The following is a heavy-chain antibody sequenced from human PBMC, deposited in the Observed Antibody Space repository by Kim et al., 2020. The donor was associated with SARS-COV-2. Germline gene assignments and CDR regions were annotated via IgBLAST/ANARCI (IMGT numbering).Heavy chain of an antibody. CDR2: NT. CDR3: ARANDYGFDY. V-gene: IGHV1-18*01. D-gene: IGHD4-17*01. J-gene: IGHJ4*02. Sequence: NTNYAQTRTGRVTMTTDTSTSTAYMGLRSLRSDDTAVYYCARANDYGFDYWGQGTLVTVSS.